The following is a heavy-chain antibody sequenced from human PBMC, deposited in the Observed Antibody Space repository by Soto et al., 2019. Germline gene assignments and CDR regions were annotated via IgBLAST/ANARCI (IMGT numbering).Heavy chain of an antibody. CDR2: ISAYNGNT. CDR1: GYTFTSYG. Sequence: GASVKVSCKASGYTFTSYGISWVRQAPGQGLEWMGWISAYNGNTNYAQKLQGRVTMTTDTSTSTAYMELRSLRSDDTAVYYCARDRGNGWELLQPHDAFDIWGQGTMVTVSS. D-gene: IGHD1-26*01. CDR3: ARDRGNGWELLQPHDAFDI. J-gene: IGHJ3*02. V-gene: IGHV1-18*01.